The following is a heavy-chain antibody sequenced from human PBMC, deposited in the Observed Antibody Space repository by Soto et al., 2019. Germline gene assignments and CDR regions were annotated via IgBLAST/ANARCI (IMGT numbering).Heavy chain of an antibody. Sequence: QVQLVQSGAEVKKPGASVKVSCKASGYTFTSYYMHWVRQAPGQGLEWMGIINPSGGSTSYAQKFQGRVTMTRDTSTSTVYMELSSLRSEDTAVYYGAREWGDYYGSRGFDYWGQGTLVTVSS. CDR1: GYTFTSYY. J-gene: IGHJ4*02. D-gene: IGHD3-10*01. CDR2: INPSGGST. CDR3: AREWGDYYGSRGFDY. V-gene: IGHV1-46*01.